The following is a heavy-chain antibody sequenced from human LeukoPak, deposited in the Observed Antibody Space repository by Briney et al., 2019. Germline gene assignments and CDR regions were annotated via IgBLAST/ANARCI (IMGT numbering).Heavy chain of an antibody. Sequence: GGSLRLSCAASGFTFITYAMTWVRQAPGKGLEWVSAISNSGDRTYYAASVKGRFTISRDNSKNTLYLQMSSLRAEDTAVYYCARTIGYGSGNDQAGGWGPGTLVSVSS. CDR1: GFTFITYA. D-gene: IGHD3-10*01. J-gene: IGHJ4*02. CDR2: ISNSGDRT. V-gene: IGHV3-23*01. CDR3: ARTIGYGSGNDQAGG.